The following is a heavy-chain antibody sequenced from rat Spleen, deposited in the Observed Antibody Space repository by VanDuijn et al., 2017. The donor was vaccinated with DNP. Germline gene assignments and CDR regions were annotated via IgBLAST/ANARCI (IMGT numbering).Heavy chain of an antibody. D-gene: IGHD1-9*01. CDR2: ITYDGSST. CDR3: ARRYYGYNLDY. V-gene: IGHV5-29*01. Sequence: EVQLVESGGGLVQPGRSLKLSCAASGFTFINYGMAWVRQAPTKGLEWVATITYDGSSTFSRDSVKGRFTISRDNARSTLYLQMDSLRSEDTATYYCARRYYGYNLDYWGQGVMVTVSS. J-gene: IGHJ2*01. CDR1: GFTFINYG.